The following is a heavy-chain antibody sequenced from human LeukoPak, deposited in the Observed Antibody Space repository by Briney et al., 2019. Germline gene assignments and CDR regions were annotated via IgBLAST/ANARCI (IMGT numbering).Heavy chain of an antibody. D-gene: IGHD3-3*01. CDR2: ISAYNGNT. CDR3: ARETNHYDFWSGHRGDFDY. J-gene: IGHJ4*02. CDR1: GYTFTSYG. Sequence: GASVKVSCKASGYTFTSYGISWVRQAPGQGLEWMGWISAYNGNTNYAQKLQGRVTMTTDTSTSTAYMELRSLRSDDTAVYYCARETNHYDFWSGHRGDFDYWGQGTLVTVSS. V-gene: IGHV1-18*01.